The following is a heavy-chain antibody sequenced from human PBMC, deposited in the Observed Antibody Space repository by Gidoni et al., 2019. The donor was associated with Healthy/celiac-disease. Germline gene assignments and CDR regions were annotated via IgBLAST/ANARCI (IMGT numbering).Heavy chain of an antibody. CDR3: ASAYYYDSSGYPDAFDI. J-gene: IGHJ3*02. CDR2: IYHSGST. D-gene: IGHD3-22*01. Sequence: QLQLQESGSGLVKPSQTLYLTCAVSGGSISSGGYSWSWIRQPPGKGLEWIGYIYHSGSTYYNPSLKSRVTISVDRSKNQFSLKLSSVTAADTAVYYCASAYYYDSSGYPDAFDIWGQGTMVTVSS. V-gene: IGHV4-30-2*01. CDR1: GGSISSGGYS.